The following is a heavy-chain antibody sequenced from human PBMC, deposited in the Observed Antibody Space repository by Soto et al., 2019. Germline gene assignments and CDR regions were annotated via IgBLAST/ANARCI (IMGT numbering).Heavy chain of an antibody. CDR1: GFTFSNHW. D-gene: IGHD1-1*01. V-gene: IGHV3-7*04. CDR2: ISPDGSGK. J-gene: IGHJ4*02. Sequence: DVQLVASGGGLVQPGGSLTLPCAVSGFTFSNHWMGWVRQTPRKGLEWVANISPDGSGKYYVDSLKGRFTISRDNAKDSLYLHMSSLGVEDTAIYDCARWIRGTPDYWGQGTLVTVSS. CDR3: ARWIRGTPDY.